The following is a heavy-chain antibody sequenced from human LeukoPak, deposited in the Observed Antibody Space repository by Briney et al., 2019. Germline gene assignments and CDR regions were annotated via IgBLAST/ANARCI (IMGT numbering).Heavy chain of an antibody. D-gene: IGHD6-6*01. Sequence: GGSLRLSCAAPGFTFSSYAMTWVRQAPGKGLEWVSSISESGGSTYYAGSVKGRFTISRDNSMNTLYLLMNSLRAEDTAVYYCAKTSRSASISYYSDYWGQGTLVTVSS. CDR2: ISESGGST. V-gene: IGHV3-23*01. J-gene: IGHJ4*02. CDR3: AKTSRSASISYYSDY. CDR1: GFTFSSYA.